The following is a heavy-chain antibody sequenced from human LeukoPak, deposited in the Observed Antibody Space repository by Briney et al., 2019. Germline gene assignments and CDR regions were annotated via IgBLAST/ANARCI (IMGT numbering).Heavy chain of an antibody. CDR1: KFTFSAYA. Sequence: GGSLRLSCATSKFTFSAYAMHWIRQAPGRGLEWVAFVRYGGNIKYYADSVKGRFTISRDNSKNTLYLQMNSLRPEDTAVYYCARDLGTEYNIFDYWGQGTLVTVSS. CDR3: ARDLGTEYNIFDY. D-gene: IGHD3-9*01. V-gene: IGHV3-30*02. CDR2: VRYGGNIK. J-gene: IGHJ4*02.